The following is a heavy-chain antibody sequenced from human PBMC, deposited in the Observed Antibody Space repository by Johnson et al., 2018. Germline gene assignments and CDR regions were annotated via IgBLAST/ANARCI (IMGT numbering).Heavy chain of an antibody. V-gene: IGHV3-20*01. CDR3: AGADPGIVVVPAGLGDYYYGMDV. D-gene: IGHD2-2*01. Sequence: VQLVQSGGGVVRPGGSLRLSCAASGFTFDDYGMSWVRQAPGKGLEWVSGINWNGGSTGYADSVKGRFTISRDNAKNSLYLQMNSLRAEDTALYHCAGADPGIVVVPAGLGDYYYGMDVWGQGTTVTVSS. CDR1: GFTFDDYG. J-gene: IGHJ6*02. CDR2: INWNGGST.